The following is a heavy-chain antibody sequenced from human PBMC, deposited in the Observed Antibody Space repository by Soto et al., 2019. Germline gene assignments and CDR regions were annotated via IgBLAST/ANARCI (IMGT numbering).Heavy chain of an antibody. J-gene: IGHJ4*02. V-gene: IGHV1-3*01. CDR1: GYTFTSYA. D-gene: IGHD3-3*01. CDR2: INAGNGNT. Sequence: GASVKVSCKASGYTFTSYAMHWVRQAPGQRLEWMGWINAGNGNTKYSQKFQGRVTITRDTSASTAYMELNSLRAEDTAVYYCAKDHHIRVSRPLLAYWGKGSLDPVPP. CDR3: AKDHHIRVSRPLLAY.